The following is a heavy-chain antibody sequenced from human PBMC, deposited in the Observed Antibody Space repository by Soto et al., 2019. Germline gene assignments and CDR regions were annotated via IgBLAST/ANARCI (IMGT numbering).Heavy chain of an antibody. V-gene: IGHV4-34*01. J-gene: IGHJ5*02. Sequence: SETLSLTCAVYGGSFSGYYWSWIRQPPGKGLEWIGEINHSGSTNYNPSLKSRVTISVDTSKNQFSLKLSSVTAADTAVYYCARARTMKNWFDPWGQGTLVTVSS. CDR1: GGSFSGYY. CDR2: INHSGST. CDR3: ARARTMKNWFDP. D-gene: IGHD3-22*01.